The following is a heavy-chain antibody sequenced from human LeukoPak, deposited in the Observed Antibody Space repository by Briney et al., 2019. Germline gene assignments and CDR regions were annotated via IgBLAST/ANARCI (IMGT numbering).Heavy chain of an antibody. CDR1: GYSISSGYY. V-gene: IGHV4-38-2*02. J-gene: IGHJ3*02. Sequence: SETLSLTCTVSGYSISSGYYWGWIRQPPGKGLEWIGSIYHSGNTYYSPSLKSRVTISVDTSKNQFSLKLSSVTAADTAVYYCARPSGSYDEVAFDIWGQGTMVTVSS. CDR3: ARPSGSYDEVAFDI. CDR2: IYHSGNT. D-gene: IGHD1-26*01.